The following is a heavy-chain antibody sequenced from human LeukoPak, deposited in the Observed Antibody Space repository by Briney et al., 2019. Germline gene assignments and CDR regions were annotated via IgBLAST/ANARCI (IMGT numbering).Heavy chain of an antibody. Sequence: ASVKVSCKVSGYTLTELSMHWVRQAPGKGLEWMGGFDPEDGETIYAQKFQGRVTMTEDTSTDTAYMELSSLRSEDTAVYYCATLLVARPGILCYYYYGMDVWGQGTTVTVSS. CDR2: FDPEDGET. V-gene: IGHV1-24*01. J-gene: IGHJ6*02. CDR3: ATLLVARPGILCYYYYGMDV. D-gene: IGHD6-6*01. CDR1: GYTLTELS.